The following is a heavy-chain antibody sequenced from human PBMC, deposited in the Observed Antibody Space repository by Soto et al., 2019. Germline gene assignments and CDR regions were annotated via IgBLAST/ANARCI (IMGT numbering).Heavy chain of an antibody. V-gene: IGHV1-8*01. Sequence: QVQLVQSGAEVKKPGASVKVSCKASGYTFTSYDITWVRQATGQGLEWMGWMNPNSGNTGYAQKFQARVTMTRNTSISTAYMELNSLRSEDTAVYYCARPLLVGATTPLSRWGQGTLVTVSS. D-gene: IGHD1-26*01. CDR2: MNPNSGNT. CDR3: ARPLLVGATTPLSR. J-gene: IGHJ4*02. CDR1: GYTFTSYD.